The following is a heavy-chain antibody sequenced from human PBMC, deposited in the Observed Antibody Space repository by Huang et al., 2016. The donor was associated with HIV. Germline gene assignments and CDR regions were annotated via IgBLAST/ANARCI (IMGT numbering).Heavy chain of an antibody. J-gene: IGHJ1*01. CDR2: IHWNNEK. V-gene: IGHV2-5*01. D-gene: IGHD6-19*01. CDR1: GFSLSTSGVG. CDR3: ARRAASGWQQEYFHL. Sequence: QITLKESGPTLVKPTQTLTLTCTFSGFSLSTSGVGVGGIRQPPGKALEWLALIHWNNEKHENSSLKSRRTSTKDTSKNQVVLTMANVDPLDTATYYCARRAASGWQQEYFHLWGQGTPVTVSS.